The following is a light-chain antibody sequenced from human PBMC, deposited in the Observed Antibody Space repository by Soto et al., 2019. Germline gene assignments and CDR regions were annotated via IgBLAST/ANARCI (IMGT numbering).Light chain of an antibody. V-gene: IGKV3-20*01. Sequence: EIVLTQSPGTLSLSPGERATLSCRASQSVSSSYLAWYQQKPGQAPRLLIYGASSRATDITDSFSGSGSGTDFTLTISRLEPEDLAVYYCQQYGSSPPNTFGQGTKLEIK. CDR1: QSVSSSY. J-gene: IGKJ2*01. CDR2: GAS. CDR3: QQYGSSPPNT.